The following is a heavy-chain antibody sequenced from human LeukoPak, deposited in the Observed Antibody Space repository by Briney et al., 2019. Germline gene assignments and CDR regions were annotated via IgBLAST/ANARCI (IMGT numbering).Heavy chain of an antibody. CDR1: GYTFTGYY. D-gene: IGHD4-23*01. V-gene: IGHV1-69*04. J-gene: IGHJ1*01. CDR2: IIPILGIA. Sequence: SVKVSCKASGYTFTGYYMHWVRQAPGQGLEWMGRIIPILGIANYAQKFQGRVTITADKSTSTAYMELSSLRSEDTAVYYCARDGADYGGNPRGAEYFQHWGQGTLVTVSS. CDR3: ARDGADYGGNPRGAEYFQH.